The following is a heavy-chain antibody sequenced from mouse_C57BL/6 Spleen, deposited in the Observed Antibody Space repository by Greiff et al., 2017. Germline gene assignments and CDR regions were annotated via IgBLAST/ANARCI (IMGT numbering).Heavy chain of an antibody. CDR3: ARDYYDYENAMDY. Sequence: VQLQQPRAQLVKPGASAKLSCKASGYTLTSFWMHWVKQRPGQGIEWIGMIHPTRGSINYNEKFKSKATLTVDKSSSTAYMQLSSLTSEDSAVYYCARDYYDYENAMDYWGQGTSVTVSS. CDR2: IHPTRGSI. D-gene: IGHD2-4*01. CDR1: GYTLTSFW. V-gene: IGHV1-64*01. J-gene: IGHJ4*01.